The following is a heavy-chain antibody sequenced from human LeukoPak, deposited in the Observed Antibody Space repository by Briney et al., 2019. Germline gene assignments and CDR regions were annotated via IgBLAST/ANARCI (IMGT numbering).Heavy chain of an antibody. CDR2: IGWNSGSI. V-gene: IGHV3-9*01. D-gene: IGHD4-17*01. J-gene: IGHJ3*02. CDR1: GFTFEDYA. Sequence: GRSLGLSCAASGFTFEDYAMHWVRQAPGKGLGWVSGIGWNSGSIGYADSVKGRFTISRDNAKNSLYLQMNSLRAEDTALYYCAKDRLDYGDYSGDAFDIWGQGTMVTVSS. CDR3: AKDRLDYGDYSGDAFDI.